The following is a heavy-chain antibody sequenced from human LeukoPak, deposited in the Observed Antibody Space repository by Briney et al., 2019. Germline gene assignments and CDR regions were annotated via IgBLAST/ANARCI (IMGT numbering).Heavy chain of an antibody. V-gene: IGHV4-61*02. D-gene: IGHD3-3*01. CDR2: IYTSGST. J-gene: IGHJ4*02. CDR3: ARDLTYYDFWSGYYTGMGLYDY. CDR1: GGSISSGSYY. Sequence: PSETLSLTCTVSGGSISSGSYYWSWIRQPAGKGLEWIGRIYTSGSTNYNPSLKSRVTISVDTSKNQFSLKLSSVTAADTAVYYCARDLTYYDFWSGYYTGMGLYDYWGQGTLVTVSS.